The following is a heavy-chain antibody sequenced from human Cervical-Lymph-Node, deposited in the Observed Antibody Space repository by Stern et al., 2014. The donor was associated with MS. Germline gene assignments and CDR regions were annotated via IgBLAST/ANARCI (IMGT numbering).Heavy chain of an antibody. D-gene: IGHD4-17*01. J-gene: IGHJ5*02. V-gene: IGHV3-9*01. CDR1: GFTFDDYG. CDR2: ISWDSGRL. Sequence: VQLVQSGGGLVQPGRSLRLSCAASGFTFDDYGMYWGRQTPGKGLEWVSGISWDSGRLGYADSVKGRFTISRDNAKNFLYLQMNSLRPEDTALYYCAKGGGDYGFGWFDPWGQGTLVTVSS. CDR3: AKGGGDYGFGWFDP.